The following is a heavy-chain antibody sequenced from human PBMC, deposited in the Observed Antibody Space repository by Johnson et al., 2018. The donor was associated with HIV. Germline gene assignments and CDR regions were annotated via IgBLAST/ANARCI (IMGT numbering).Heavy chain of an antibody. CDR3: VRDQGYYDSSGYPDAFDI. Sequence: MQLVESGGGLVQPGGSLRLSCAASGFTVSNNYMNWVRQAPGKGLEWVSLIYRDNSKYYADSVKGRFTISRDNSKNTLYLQMNGLRAEDTGLYYCVRDQGYYDSSGYPDAFDIWGQGTMVTVSS. D-gene: IGHD3-22*01. CDR1: GFTVSNNY. CDR2: IYRDNSK. J-gene: IGHJ3*02. V-gene: IGHV3-66*01.